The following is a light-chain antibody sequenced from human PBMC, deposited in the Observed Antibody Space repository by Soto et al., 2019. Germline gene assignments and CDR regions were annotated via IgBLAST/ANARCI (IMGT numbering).Light chain of an antibody. CDR2: EVG. V-gene: IGLV2-14*01. J-gene: IGLJ3*02. CDR3: SSFTSSSTWV. Sequence: QSALTQPASVSGSPGQSITISCTGTSSDVGAYNYVSWYQQHPGKAPKLMIYEVGNRPSGVSNRFSGSKSGNTASLTISGLQAEDEADYYGSSFTSSSTWVFGGGTKGTVL. CDR1: SSDVGAYNY.